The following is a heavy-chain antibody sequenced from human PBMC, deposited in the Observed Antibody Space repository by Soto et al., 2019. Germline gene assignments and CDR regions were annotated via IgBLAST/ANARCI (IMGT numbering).Heavy chain of an antibody. J-gene: IGHJ6*03. D-gene: IGHD3-10*01. CDR1: GYTFTSYA. CDR3: ARDRGIWFGEFHYYYMDV. V-gene: IGHV1-3*01. Sequence: ASVKVSCKASGYTFTSYAMHWVRQAPGQRLEWMGWINAGNGNTKYSQKFQGRVTITRDTSASTADMELSSLRSEDTAVYYCARDRGIWFGEFHYYYMDVWGKGTTVTVSS. CDR2: INAGNGNT.